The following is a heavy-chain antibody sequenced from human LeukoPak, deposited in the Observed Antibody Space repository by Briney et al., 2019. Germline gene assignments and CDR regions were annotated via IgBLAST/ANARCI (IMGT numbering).Heavy chain of an antibody. V-gene: IGHV4-30-2*01. J-gene: IGHJ6*03. CDR1: GGSISSGGYY. Sequence: SETLSLTCTVSGGSISSGGYYWSWIRQPPGKGLEWIGYIYHSGSTYYNPSLKSRVTISVDRSKNQFSLKLSSVTAADTAVYYCARHGGHCSSTSCLSYYMDVWGKGTTVTVSS. CDR3: ARHGGHCSSTSCLSYYMDV. CDR2: IYHSGST. D-gene: IGHD2-2*01.